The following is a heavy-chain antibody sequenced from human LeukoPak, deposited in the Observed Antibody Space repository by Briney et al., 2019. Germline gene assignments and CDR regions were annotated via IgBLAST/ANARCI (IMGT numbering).Heavy chain of an antibody. V-gene: IGHV1-18*01. CDR1: GYTFTSYG. Sequence: ASVKVSCKASGYTFTSYGISWVRQAPGQGLEWMGWISAYNGNTNYAQKLQGRVTMTTDTSTSTAYMELRSRRSDDTAVYYCARARYCGGDCYSGYFDYWGQGTLVTVSS. CDR3: ARARYCGGDCYSGYFDY. J-gene: IGHJ4*02. D-gene: IGHD2-21*02. CDR2: ISAYNGNT.